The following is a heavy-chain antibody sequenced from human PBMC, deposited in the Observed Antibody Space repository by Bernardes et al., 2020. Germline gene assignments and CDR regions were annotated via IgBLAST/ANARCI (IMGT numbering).Heavy chain of an antibody. D-gene: IGHD3-10*01. V-gene: IGHV4-30-2*01. CDR1: GGSISSGGYS. CDR3: ARANHITMVQGAPNWFDP. Sequence: SETLSLTCAVSGGSISSGGYSWSWIRQPPGTGLEWIGYIYHSGSTYYNPSLKSRVTISVDRSKNQFSLKLSSVTAADTAVYYCARANHITMVQGAPNWFDPWGQGTLVTVSS. J-gene: IGHJ5*02. CDR2: IYHSGST.